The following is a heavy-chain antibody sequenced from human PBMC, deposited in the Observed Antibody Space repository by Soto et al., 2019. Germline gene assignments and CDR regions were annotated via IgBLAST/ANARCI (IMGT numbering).Heavy chain of an antibody. CDR3: ARVYSGYDFGFEY. CDR1: GGSISSYY. J-gene: IGHJ4*02. D-gene: IGHD5-12*01. Sequence: SETLSLTCTVSGGSISSYYWSWIRQPPGKGLEWIGYIYYSGSTNYNPSLKSRVTISVDTSKNQFSLKLSSVTAADTAVYYCARVYSGYDFGFEYWGQGTLVTVSS. V-gene: IGHV4-59*01. CDR2: IYYSGST.